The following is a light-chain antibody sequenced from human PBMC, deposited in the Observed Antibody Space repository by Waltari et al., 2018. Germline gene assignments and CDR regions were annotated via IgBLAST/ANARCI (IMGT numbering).Light chain of an antibody. CDR3: HQYYSTGWT. V-gene: IGKV4-1*01. J-gene: IGKJ1*01. CDR1: QSVLYSPNNNNY. Sequence: DIVMTQSPDSLAVSLGERATINSKSSQSVLYSPNNNNYFAWYQQKPGQPPKLLIYWASTRESGVPDRFSGSGSGTDFTLTINSLQAEDVAVYYCHQYYSTGWTFGQGTKVEIK. CDR2: WAS.